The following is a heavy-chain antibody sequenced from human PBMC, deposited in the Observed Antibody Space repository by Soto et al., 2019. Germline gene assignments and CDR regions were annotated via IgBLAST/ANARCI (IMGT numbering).Heavy chain of an antibody. CDR3: AGRSGSSDY. V-gene: IGHV3-30*04. CDR2: ISYDEIDK. CDR1: GFTFTNYT. D-gene: IGHD3-10*01. Sequence: GGSLRLSCAASGFTFTNYTMHWVRQAPGKGLEWVALISYDEIDKYYADAVKGRFTISRDNSKNTLYLQMDSLRAEDTAVYYCAGRSGSSDYWGRGTLVTV. J-gene: IGHJ4*02.